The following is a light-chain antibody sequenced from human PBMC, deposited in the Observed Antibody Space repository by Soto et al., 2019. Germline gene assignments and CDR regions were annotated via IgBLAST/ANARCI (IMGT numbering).Light chain of an antibody. V-gene: IGLV1-36*01. CDR2: SDD. Sequence: QSVLTQPPSVSEAPRQRVTISCSGSSSNIGNNAVNWYQQLPGKAPKLLIYSDDLLPSGVSDRFSSSKSGTSASLAISGLQSEDEANYYCSSYTGSSTLYVFGTGTKLTVL. CDR1: SSNIGNNA. J-gene: IGLJ1*01. CDR3: SSYTGSSTLYV.